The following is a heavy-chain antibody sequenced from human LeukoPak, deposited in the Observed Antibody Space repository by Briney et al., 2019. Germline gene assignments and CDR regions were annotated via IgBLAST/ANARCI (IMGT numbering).Heavy chain of an antibody. J-gene: IGHJ3*02. CDR1: GFTFSSYA. D-gene: IGHD5/OR15-5a*01. CDR2: ISGSGGST. CDR3: ARARGYSVFALLGAFDI. Sequence: PGGSLRLSCAASGFTFSSYAMSWVRQAPGKGLEWVSAISGSGGSTYYADSVKGRFTISRDNSKNTLYLQMNSLRAEDTAVYYCARARGYSVFALLGAFDIWGQGTMVTVSS. V-gene: IGHV3-23*01.